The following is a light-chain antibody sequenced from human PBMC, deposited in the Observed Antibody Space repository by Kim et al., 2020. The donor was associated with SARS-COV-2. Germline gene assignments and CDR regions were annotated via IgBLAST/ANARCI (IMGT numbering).Light chain of an antibody. CDR1: QSISNW. CDR3: QQYNDYPLT. Sequence: DIQMTQSPSNLSASVGDRVTITCRASQSISNWLAWYQQKPGKAPKLLIYKVSNLQSGVPSRFSGSGSGTEFSLTISSLQPDDFATYYCQQYNDYPLTFGGGTKLEI. V-gene: IGKV1-5*03. J-gene: IGKJ4*01. CDR2: KVS.